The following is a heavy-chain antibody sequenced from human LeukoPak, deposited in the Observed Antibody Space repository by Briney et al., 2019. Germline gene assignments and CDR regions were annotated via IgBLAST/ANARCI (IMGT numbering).Heavy chain of an antibody. CDR3: TTGSRIVVVPVAHY. V-gene: IGHV3-15*01. CDR2: IKSKTDGGTT. Sequence: GGSLRLSCAASGFTFSNAWMSWVRQAPGKGLEWVGRIKSKTDGGTTDFAAPVKGRFTISRDDSKNTLYLQMKSRKTEDTAVYYCTTGSRIVVVPVAHYWGRGTRVTVS. CDR1: GFTFSNAW. D-gene: IGHD2-2*01. J-gene: IGHJ4*02.